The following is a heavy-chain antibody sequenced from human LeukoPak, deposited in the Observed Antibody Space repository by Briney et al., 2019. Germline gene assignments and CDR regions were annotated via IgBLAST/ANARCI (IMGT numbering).Heavy chain of an antibody. D-gene: IGHD3-16*01. J-gene: IGHJ5*02. Sequence: SETLSLTCTVSGGSISGHYWSWIRQSPGKGLEWIGYIRYTGSTNYNPSLQSRITISVDMPKNQFSLRLNSVTAADTAVYYCARLHALGAEEFDPWGQGTLVTVSP. CDR1: GGSISGHY. V-gene: IGHV4-59*11. CDR3: ARLHALGAEEFDP. CDR2: IRYTGST.